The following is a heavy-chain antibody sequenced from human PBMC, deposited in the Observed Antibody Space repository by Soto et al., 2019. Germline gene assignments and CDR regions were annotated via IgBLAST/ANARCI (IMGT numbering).Heavy chain of an antibody. CDR2: ISGSGDST. V-gene: IGHV3-23*01. J-gene: IGHJ4*02. CDR1: GFTFSSYA. CDR3: AKGGRTVAGLGYFDY. Sequence: EVQLLESGGGLVQPGGSLRLSGAASGFTFSSYAMSWVRQAPGKGLEVVSAISGSGDSTYYADSVKGRFSISRDNCKNTLYMQMNSLRAEDPAVYYCAKGGRTVAGLGYFDYWGQGPLVTVSS. D-gene: IGHD6-19*01.